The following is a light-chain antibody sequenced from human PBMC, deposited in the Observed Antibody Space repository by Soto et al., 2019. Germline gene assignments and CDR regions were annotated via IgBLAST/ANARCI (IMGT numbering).Light chain of an antibody. CDR2: GAS. V-gene: IGKV3-15*01. CDR3: QQHKSWPTIT. Sequence: EIVMTPSPATLPVSPGERATLSCRASQSVSNNYLAWYQQKPGQAHRLLLYGASTRATGISTRFSGGGPGTEFTLTISGLKPEDSAVSYCQQHKSWPTITFGQGTRLEIK. CDR1: QSVSNN. J-gene: IGKJ5*01.